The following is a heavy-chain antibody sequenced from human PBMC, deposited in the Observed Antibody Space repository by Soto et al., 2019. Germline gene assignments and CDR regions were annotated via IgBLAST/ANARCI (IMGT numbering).Heavy chain of an antibody. CDR1: VFTFGDYD. CDR2: ITSGGHTI. Sequence: GTLRVSGAASVFTFGDYDMTWIRQSPGKGLEWISYITSGGHTIYYADSVRGRFTISRDDAKNSLHLEMKSLRTEDTAVYFCARYVAALDYWGQGTPVTVSS. CDR3: ARYVAALDY. J-gene: IGHJ4*02. D-gene: IGHD6-6*01. V-gene: IGHV3-11*01.